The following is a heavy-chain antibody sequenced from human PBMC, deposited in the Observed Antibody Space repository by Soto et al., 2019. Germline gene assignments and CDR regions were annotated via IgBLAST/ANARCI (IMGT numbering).Heavy chain of an antibody. V-gene: IGHV4-34*01. D-gene: IGHD2-2*01. CDR3: ARAHIVVVPAARVRWFDP. CDR1: GGSFSGYY. Sequence: SETLSLTCAVYGGSFSGYYWSWIRQPPGEGLEWIGEINHSGSTNYNPSLKSRVTISVDTSKNQFSLKLSSVTAADTAVYYCARAHIVVVPAARVRWFDPWGQGTLVTVSS. J-gene: IGHJ5*02. CDR2: INHSGST.